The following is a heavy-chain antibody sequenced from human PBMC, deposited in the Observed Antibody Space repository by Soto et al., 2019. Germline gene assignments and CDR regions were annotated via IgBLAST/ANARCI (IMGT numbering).Heavy chain of an antibody. CDR2: IYYSGST. J-gene: IGHJ5*02. Sequence: SETLSLTCTVSGGSVSSGSYYWSWIRQPPGKGLEWIGYIYYSGSTNYNPSLKSRVTISVDTSKKQFSLKLSSVTAADTAVYYCAKTSSGSYSFDPWGQGTLVTVYS. CDR1: GGSVSSGSYY. D-gene: IGHD3-10*01. V-gene: IGHV4-61*01. CDR3: AKTSSGSYSFDP.